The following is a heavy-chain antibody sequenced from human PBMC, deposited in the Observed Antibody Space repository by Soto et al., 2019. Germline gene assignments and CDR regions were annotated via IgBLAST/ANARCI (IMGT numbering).Heavy chain of an antibody. D-gene: IGHD3-16*01. CDR1: GFTFSSYS. CDR2: ISRSSSYI. Sequence: EVQLVESGGGLVKPGGSLRLSCAASGFTFSSYSMNWVRQAPGKGLEWVSSISRSSSYIYYADSVKGRFTISRDNAKNSLYLQMHSLRAEDTAVYYWARDLHVYVSFRFDPWGQGTLGTVSS. V-gene: IGHV3-21*01. CDR3: ARDLHVYVSFRFDP. J-gene: IGHJ5*02.